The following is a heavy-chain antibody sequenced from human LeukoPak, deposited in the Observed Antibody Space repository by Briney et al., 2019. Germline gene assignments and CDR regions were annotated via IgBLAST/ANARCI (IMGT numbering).Heavy chain of an antibody. CDR2: ISGRGT. V-gene: IGHV3-23*01. CDR3: ARDPNGDYIGAFDF. J-gene: IGHJ3*01. CDR1: GFTFGDYG. D-gene: IGHD4-17*01. Sequence: PGRSLRLSCTTSGFTFGDYGMNWFRQAPGKGLEWVSAISGRGTVYADAVKGRFTVSRDNSKNTLYLQMNSLRAEDTAVYYCARDPNGDYIGAFDFRGQGTMVTVSS.